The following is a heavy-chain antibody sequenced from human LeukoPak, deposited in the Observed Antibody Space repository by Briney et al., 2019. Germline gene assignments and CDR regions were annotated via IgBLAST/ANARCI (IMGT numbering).Heavy chain of an antibody. D-gene: IGHD4-17*01. V-gene: IGHV3-53*01. CDR1: GFTVGSNS. CDR3: ARRAGEYSHPYDY. Sequence: PGGSLRLSCTVSGFTVGSNSMSWVRQAPGKGLEWVSFIYSGGNTHYSDSVKGRFTISRDNSKNTLYLQMNSLRVEDTAVYYCARRAGEYSHPYDYWGQGTLVTVSS. J-gene: IGHJ4*02. CDR2: IYSGGNT.